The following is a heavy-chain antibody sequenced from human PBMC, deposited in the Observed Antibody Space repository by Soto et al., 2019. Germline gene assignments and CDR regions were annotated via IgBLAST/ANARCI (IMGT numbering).Heavy chain of an antibody. J-gene: IGHJ4*02. CDR1: ASIFKGHG. CDR3: ARDGVGATTFFGFLDY. D-gene: IGHD1-26*01. Sequence: QVQLVESGGGVVQPGGSLRLSCAASASIFKGHGMRWVRQAPGKGLEWVAIIRFDGSDEHYGDSVEGRFTISRDNSKNMLYLQMNSLRVEDTAVYYCARDGVGATTFFGFLDYWGQGTLVTVSS. CDR2: IRFDGSDE. V-gene: IGHV3-33*08.